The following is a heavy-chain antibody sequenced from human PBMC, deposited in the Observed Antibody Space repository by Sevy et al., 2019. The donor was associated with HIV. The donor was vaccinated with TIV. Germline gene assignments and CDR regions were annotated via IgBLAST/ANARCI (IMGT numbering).Heavy chain of an antibody. CDR1: GGSFSGYY. CDR3: ARHCSSTSCSHAFDI. D-gene: IGHD2-2*01. Sequence: SETLSLTCAVYGGSFSGYYWSWIRQPPGKGLEWMGEINHSGSTNYNPSLKNRVTISGDTSKNQSALKLSTVTAADTAVYYCARHCSSTSCSHAFDIWGQGTMVTVSS. CDR2: INHSGST. V-gene: IGHV4-34*01. J-gene: IGHJ3*02.